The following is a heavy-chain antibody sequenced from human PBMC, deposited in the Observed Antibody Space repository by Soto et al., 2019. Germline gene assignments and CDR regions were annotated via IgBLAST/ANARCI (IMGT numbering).Heavy chain of an antibody. CDR3: ARTGTTVTTYATNYYYGMDV. V-gene: IGHV1-69*01. CDR1: GGTFSSYA. CDR2: IIPIFGTA. D-gene: IGHD4-17*01. Sequence: QVQLVQSGAEVKKHGSSVKVSCKASGGTFSSYAISWVRQAPGQGLEWMGGIIPIFGTANYAQKFQGRVTITADESTSTAYMELSSLRSEDTAVYYCARTGTTVTTYATNYYYGMDVWGQGTTVTVSS. J-gene: IGHJ6*02.